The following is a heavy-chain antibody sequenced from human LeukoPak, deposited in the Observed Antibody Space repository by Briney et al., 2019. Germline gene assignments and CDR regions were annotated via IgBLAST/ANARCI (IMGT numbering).Heavy chain of an antibody. CDR2: IRGDTTT. D-gene: IGHD3-16*02. J-gene: IGHJ4*02. CDR1: GFTFYNHA. V-gene: IGHV3-23*01. Sequence: PGGSLRLSCAAPGFTFYNHAMSWIRQAPGKGLEWVSTIRGDTTTYYRDSVKGRFTISRDNSKNTLSLQMNSLRVDDTAVYYCAKDFLLGTLPLEGPTERFGELSLWGWGQGTLVAVSS. CDR3: AKDFLLGTLPLEGPTERFGELSLWG.